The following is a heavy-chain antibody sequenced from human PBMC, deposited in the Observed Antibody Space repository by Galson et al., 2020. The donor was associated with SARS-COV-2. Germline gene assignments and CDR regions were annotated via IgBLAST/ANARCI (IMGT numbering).Heavy chain of an antibody. Sequence: GGSLRLSCAGSGLTFSKDDMHWVRQSPGKGLEWVAVISKDGRNQYYADSVKGLFTISRDNSKNTVYLQMSSLRIEDAAVYYCAKGGARPTIPFLEWPLGGMDVWGQGTTVTVSS. D-gene: IGHD3-3*01. CDR1: GLTFSKDD. CDR3: AKGGARPTIPFLEWPLGGMDV. V-gene: IGHV3-30*18. J-gene: IGHJ6*02. CDR2: ISKDGRNQ.